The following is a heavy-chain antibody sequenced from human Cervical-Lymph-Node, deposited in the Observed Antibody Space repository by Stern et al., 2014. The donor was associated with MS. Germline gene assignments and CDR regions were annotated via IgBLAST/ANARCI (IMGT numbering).Heavy chain of an antibody. CDR1: RFTFRNYW. D-gene: IGHD6-19*01. CDR2: IRRDGSEK. V-gene: IGHV3-7*01. Sequence: EVQLVESGGGLVQPGGSLGLSCAASRFTFRNYWMSWVRQAPGKGMEWWATIRRDGSEKCYVDSVKGRFTISRDNTKNTLYLQMNSLRAEDTAVYYCVRVSAVAGLRSWFDPWGQGTLVTVSS. J-gene: IGHJ5*02. CDR3: VRVSAVAGLRSWFDP.